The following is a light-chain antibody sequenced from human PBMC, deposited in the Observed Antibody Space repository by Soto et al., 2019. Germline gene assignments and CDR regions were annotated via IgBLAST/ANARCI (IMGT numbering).Light chain of an antibody. CDR3: QQYYNWPPWT. CDR2: GAS. J-gene: IGKJ1*01. V-gene: IGKV3-15*01. Sequence: EIVMTQSPATLSVSPGERATLSCRASQSVSSNLAWYRQKPGQDPRLLIYGASTRATDVPARFSGSGSGTEFTLTISSLQSEDFAVYYCQQYYNWPPWTFGQGTKVEIK. CDR1: QSVSSN.